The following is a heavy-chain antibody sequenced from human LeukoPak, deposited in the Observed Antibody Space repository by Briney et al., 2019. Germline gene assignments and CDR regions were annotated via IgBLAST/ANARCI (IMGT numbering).Heavy chain of an antibody. J-gene: IGHJ5*02. D-gene: IGHD3-10*01. CDR1: GYTFTSYD. CDR3: VREITMVRGVIIGINWFDP. V-gene: IGHV1-8*01. CDR2: MNPNSGNT. Sequence: ASVKVSCKASGYTFTSYDINWVRQATGQGLEWMGWMNPNSGNTGYAQKFQGRVTMTRNTSISTAYMELSSLRSEDTAVYYCVREITMVRGVIIGINWFDPWGQGTLVTVSS.